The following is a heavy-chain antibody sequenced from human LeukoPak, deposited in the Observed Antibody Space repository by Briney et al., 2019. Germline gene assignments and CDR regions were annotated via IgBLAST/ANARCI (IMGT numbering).Heavy chain of an antibody. V-gene: IGHV3-74*01. Sequence: PGGSLRLSCAASGFTFSNYWMHWVRQAPGKGLVWVSLISTDGSSTHYADSVKGRFTISRDNAKNTLYLQMNSLRAEDTAVYYCARFRLAGEGEYYFDYWGQGTLVTVSS. CDR2: ISTDGSST. CDR3: ARFRLAGEGEYYFDY. J-gene: IGHJ4*02. CDR1: GFTFSNYW. D-gene: IGHD7-27*01.